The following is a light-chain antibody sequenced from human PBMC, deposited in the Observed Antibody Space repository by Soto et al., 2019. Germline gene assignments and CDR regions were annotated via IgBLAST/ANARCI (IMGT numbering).Light chain of an antibody. Sequence: EIVLTQSPATLSLSPGEKATLSCRASQSVKSHVAWYQLKPGQSPRLLIFDTTNRATGTPTRFSDSGSGTDFTLTISRLEPEDFAVYYCQQRGNWPVTFGGGTKVEI. CDR3: QQRGNWPVT. CDR1: QSVKSH. J-gene: IGKJ4*01. V-gene: IGKV3-11*01. CDR2: DTT.